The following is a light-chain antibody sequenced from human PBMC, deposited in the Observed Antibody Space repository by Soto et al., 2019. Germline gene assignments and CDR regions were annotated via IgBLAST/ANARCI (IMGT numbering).Light chain of an antibody. J-gene: IGKJ3*01. CDR2: GAS. Sequence: EIVLTQSPGTLALSPGERATLSCRASLSINNNYLTWYQQKRGQAPRLLIHGASSRATGIPDRFSGSGSGTDFTLTISRLEPEDFAVYYCPQYGSSPFTFGPGTRVGIK. V-gene: IGKV3-20*01. CDR3: PQYGSSPFT. CDR1: LSINNNY.